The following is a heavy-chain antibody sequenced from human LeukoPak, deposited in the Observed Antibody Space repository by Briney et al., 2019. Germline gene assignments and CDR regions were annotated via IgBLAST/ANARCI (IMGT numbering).Heavy chain of an antibody. D-gene: IGHD5-12*01. CDR2: INPSGGST. CDR3: ARAGHRGPGTTVYSGYDSRLSYYYYGMDV. CDR1: GCTFTSYY. Sequence: ASVKVSCKASGCTFTSYYMHWVRQAPGQGLEWMGIINPSGGSTSYAQKFQGRVTMTRDTSTSTVYMELSSLRSEDTAVYYCARAGHRGPGTTVYSGYDSRLSYYYYGMDVWGQGTTVTVSS. J-gene: IGHJ6*02. V-gene: IGHV1-46*01.